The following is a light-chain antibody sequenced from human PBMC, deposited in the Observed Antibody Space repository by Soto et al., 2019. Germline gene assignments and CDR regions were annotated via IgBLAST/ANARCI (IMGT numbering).Light chain of an antibody. V-gene: IGKV1-5*01. CDR3: QQYETFSGT. Sequence: DIQMIQFPSTLSVSVGDRVTITCRASQGISSWLAWYQQKPGEAPRLLIYDASALPRGVPSRFSGSGSGTKFTLTIASLQPDDFATYYCQQYETFSGTFGPGTKVDIK. CDR1: QGISSW. J-gene: IGKJ1*01. CDR2: DAS.